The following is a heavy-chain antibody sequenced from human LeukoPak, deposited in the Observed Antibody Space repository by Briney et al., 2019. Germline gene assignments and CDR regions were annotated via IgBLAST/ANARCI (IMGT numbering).Heavy chain of an antibody. J-gene: IGHJ3*02. CDR1: GGSLSRHY. CDR2: VYDSGYT. CDR3: ARGFRGSSDAFDI. Sequence: SETLSLTCSVSGGSLSRHYRSWIRHPPGEGLEWIGYVYDSGYTSFHPHLNSRDAISEDTSRNQSSLSLRSVPAADTALYYCARGFRGSSDAFDIWGQGTVVTVSS. V-gene: IGHV4-59*11. D-gene: IGHD6-6*01.